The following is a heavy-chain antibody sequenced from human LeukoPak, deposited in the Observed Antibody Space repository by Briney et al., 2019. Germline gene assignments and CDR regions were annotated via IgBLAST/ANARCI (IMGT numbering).Heavy chain of an antibody. CDR2: ISGSSSYI. J-gene: IGHJ4*02. D-gene: IGHD6-13*01. Sequence: GGSLRLSCAASGFTFDDYGMSWVRQAPGKGLEWVSFISGSSSYIYYGDSVKGRFTISRDNAKNSLYLQMKSLRAEDTAVYYCARGSSSWYYFDYWGQGTLVTVSS. CDR1: GFTFDDYG. V-gene: IGHV3-21*01. CDR3: ARGSSSWYYFDY.